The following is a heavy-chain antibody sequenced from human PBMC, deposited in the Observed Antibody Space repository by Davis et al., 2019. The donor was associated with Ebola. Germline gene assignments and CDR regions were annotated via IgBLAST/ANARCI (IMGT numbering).Heavy chain of an antibody. J-gene: IGHJ6*02. CDR2: IWYDGSNK. V-gene: IGHV3-33*01. D-gene: IGHD6-13*01. Sequence: GESLKISCAASGFTFSSYGMHWVRQAPGKGLEWVAVIWYDGSNKYYADSVKGRFTISRDNSKNTLYLQMNSLRAEDTAVYYCARDELVRDYRGMDVWGQGTTVTVSS. CDR3: ARDELVRDYRGMDV. CDR1: GFTFSSYG.